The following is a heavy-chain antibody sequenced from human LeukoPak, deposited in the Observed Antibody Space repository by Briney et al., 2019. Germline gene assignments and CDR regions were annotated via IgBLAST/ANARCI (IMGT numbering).Heavy chain of an antibody. Sequence: GALRLSCAASGFTFSSYGMSWVRQAPGKGLEWVSAISGSGGSTYYADSVKGRFTISRDNSKNTLYLQMNSLRAEDTAVYYCAKARIAVAGTLDYWGQGTLVTVSS. J-gene: IGHJ4*02. CDR3: AKARIAVAGTLDY. V-gene: IGHV3-23*01. CDR1: GFTFSSYG. D-gene: IGHD6-19*01. CDR2: ISGSGGST.